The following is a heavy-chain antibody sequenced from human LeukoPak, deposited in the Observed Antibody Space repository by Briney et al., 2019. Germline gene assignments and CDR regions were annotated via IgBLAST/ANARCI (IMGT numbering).Heavy chain of an antibody. CDR1: GYTFTSYY. J-gene: IGHJ4*02. CDR3: ARGLLGDYAIDY. V-gene: IGHV1-46*01. CDR2: INPSGGST. D-gene: IGHD4-17*01. Sequence: ASVKVSCKASGYTFTSYYMHWARQAPGQGLEWMGIINPSGGSTSYAQKFQGRVTMTRNTSISTAYMELSSLRSEDTAVYYCARGLLGDYAIDYWGQGTLVTVSS.